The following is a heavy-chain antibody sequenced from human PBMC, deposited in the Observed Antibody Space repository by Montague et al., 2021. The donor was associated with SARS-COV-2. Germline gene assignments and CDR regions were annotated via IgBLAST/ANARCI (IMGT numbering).Heavy chain of an antibody. CDR1: GDSISRYY. J-gene: IGHJ2*01. Sequence: SETLSLTCSVSGDSISRYYWSWIRQSGGKGLEWIGRIYTGGYVNYNPALQSRVSMSVDTSKSQVSLNVTSVTAADTAVYYCARAIWHLDVWGRGILVTASS. CDR2: IYTGGYV. CDR3: ARAIWHLDV. V-gene: IGHV4-4*07.